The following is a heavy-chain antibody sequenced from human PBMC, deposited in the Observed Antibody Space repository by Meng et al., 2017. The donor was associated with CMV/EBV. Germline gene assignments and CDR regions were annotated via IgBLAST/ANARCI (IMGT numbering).Heavy chain of an antibody. Sequence: GGSLRLSCAASGFTFSNAWMSWVRQAPGKGLEWVGRIKSKSDGGTKDYAAPVKGRFTISRDDSKTTLYLQMNSLRTEDTAVYFCTTRQRILIFQVVPPYWGQGTLVTVSS. J-gene: IGHJ4*02. CDR3: TTRQRILIFQVVPPY. V-gene: IGHV3-15*01. CDR2: IKSKSDGGTK. D-gene: IGHD3/OR15-3a*01. CDR1: GFTFSNAW.